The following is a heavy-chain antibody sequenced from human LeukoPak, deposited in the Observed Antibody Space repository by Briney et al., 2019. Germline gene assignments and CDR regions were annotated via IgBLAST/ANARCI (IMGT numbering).Heavy chain of an antibody. CDR1: GYTFTGYF. J-gene: IGHJ4*02. Sequence: ASVKVSCKASGYTFTGYFMHWVRQAPGQGLEWMGRINPNSGDTEYAQTFQGRVTMTRDTSISTAYMDLSRLRSDDTAVYYCARDLSSTSNWELYYWGQGTLVTVSS. CDR3: ARDLSSTSNWELYY. V-gene: IGHV1-2*06. CDR2: INPNSGDT. D-gene: IGHD7-27*01.